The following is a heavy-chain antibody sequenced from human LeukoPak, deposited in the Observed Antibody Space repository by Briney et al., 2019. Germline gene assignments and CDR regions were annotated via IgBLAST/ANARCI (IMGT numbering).Heavy chain of an antibody. J-gene: IGHJ2*01. CDR2: IWDDGSNK. D-gene: IGHD3-10*01. Sequence: GGSLRLSCAASGLNFNNNDMDWVRQAPGKGLEWVAVIWDDGSNKYYAESVKGRFTISRDISKNMLYLQMNSLRVEDTAVYYCAKERGGQDWDFDLWGRGTLVTVSS. V-gene: IGHV3-33*06. CDR3: AKERGGQDWDFDL. CDR1: GLNFNNND.